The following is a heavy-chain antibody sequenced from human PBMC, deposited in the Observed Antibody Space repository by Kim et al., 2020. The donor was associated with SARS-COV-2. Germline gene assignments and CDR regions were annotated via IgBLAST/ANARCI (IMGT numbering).Heavy chain of an antibody. Sequence: GGSLRLSCAASGFTFDDYAMHWVRQAPGKGLEWVSGISWNSGSIGYADSVKGRFTISRDNAKNSLYLQMNSLRAEDTALYYCAKVASYSSASFDYWGQGT. CDR1: GFTFDDYA. CDR2: ISWNSGSI. CDR3: AKVASYSSASFDY. V-gene: IGHV3-9*01. D-gene: IGHD6-25*01. J-gene: IGHJ4*02.